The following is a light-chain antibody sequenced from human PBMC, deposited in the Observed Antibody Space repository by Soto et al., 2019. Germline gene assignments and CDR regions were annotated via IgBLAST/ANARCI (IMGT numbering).Light chain of an antibody. CDR1: SSDIGAYNY. J-gene: IGLJ3*02. Sequence: QPVLTQPASVSGSPGQSITISCTGTSSDIGAYNYVSWYQQHPGKAPKLLIYGLTNRPPGVSNRFSGSKSGNTASLTISGLQAEDDADYYCSSYTTSLTLVFGGGTKLTVL. CDR2: GLT. CDR3: SSYTTSLTLV. V-gene: IGLV2-14*01.